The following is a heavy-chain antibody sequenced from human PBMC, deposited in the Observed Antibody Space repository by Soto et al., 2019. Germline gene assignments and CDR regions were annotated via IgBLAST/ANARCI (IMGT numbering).Heavy chain of an antibody. D-gene: IGHD6-19*01. CDR1: GYTFTSYG. CDR3: ASRPTPPYSSGPVDY. Sequence: QVQLVQSGAEVKKPGASVKVSCKASGYTFTSYGISWVRQAPGQGLEWMGWISAYNGNTNYAQKLQGRVTMTTDTSTSTAYMELRSLRSDDTAVYYCASRPTPPYSSGPVDYWGQGTLVTVSS. J-gene: IGHJ4*02. V-gene: IGHV1-18*04. CDR2: ISAYNGNT.